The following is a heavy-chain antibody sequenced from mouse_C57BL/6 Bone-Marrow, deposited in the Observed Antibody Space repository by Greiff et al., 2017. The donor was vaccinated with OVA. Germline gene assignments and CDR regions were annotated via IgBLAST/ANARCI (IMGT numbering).Heavy chain of an antibody. Sequence: VKLQQPGAELVRPGTSVKLSCKASGYTFTSYWMHWVKQRPGQGLEWIGVIDPSDSYTNYNQKFKGKATLTVDTSSSTAYMQLSSLTTEDSAVYYGARDYSNYYAMDYWGQGTSVTVSS. CDR3: ARDYSNYYAMDY. CDR2: IDPSDSYT. D-gene: IGHD2-5*01. J-gene: IGHJ4*01. V-gene: IGHV1-59*01. CDR1: GYTFTSYW.